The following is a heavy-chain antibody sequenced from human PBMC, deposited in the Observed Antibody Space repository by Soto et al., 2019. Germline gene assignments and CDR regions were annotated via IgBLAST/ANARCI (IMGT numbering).Heavy chain of an antibody. CDR3: ARERYQVISDGMDV. V-gene: IGHV1-2*02. J-gene: IGHJ6*02. CDR2: INPQTGGT. Sequence: ASVKVSCKSSGYTFTGYYIHWVREAPGQGLEWMGWINPQTGGTSYAQKFQGRVTLSRDTSINTAYLELSRLTFDDAAVYFCARERYQVISDGMDVWGQGTTVTVSS. D-gene: IGHD2-2*01. CDR1: GYTFTGYY.